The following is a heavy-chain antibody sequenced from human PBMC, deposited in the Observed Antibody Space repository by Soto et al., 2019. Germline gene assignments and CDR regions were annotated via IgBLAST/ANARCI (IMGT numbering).Heavy chain of an antibody. V-gene: IGHV3-7*01. Sequence: GGSLRLSCAASGFTFSSYWMSWVRQAPRKGLEWVANIKQDGSEKYYVDSVKGRFTISRDNAKNSLYLQMNSLRAEDTAVYYCARDLYRYVVVVAAKPGAFDIWGQGTMVTVSS. J-gene: IGHJ3*02. CDR2: IKQDGSEK. CDR1: GFTFSSYW. D-gene: IGHD2-15*01. CDR3: ARDLYRYVVVVAAKPGAFDI.